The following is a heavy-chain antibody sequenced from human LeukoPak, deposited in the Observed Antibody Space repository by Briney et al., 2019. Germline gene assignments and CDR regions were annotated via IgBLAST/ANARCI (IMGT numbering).Heavy chain of an antibody. CDR2: ISSSSSYI. D-gene: IGHD3-10*01. CDR3: ARDSPYGSGSYSGY. J-gene: IGHJ4*02. Sequence: GGSLRLSRADSGFTFSTFSMNWVRQAPGTGLEWVSSISSSSSYIYYAASVKGRFTISRDNAKNSLYLQMNSLRAEDTAVYYCARDSPYGSGSYSGYWGQGTLVTVSS. V-gene: IGHV3-21*03. CDR1: GFTFSTFS.